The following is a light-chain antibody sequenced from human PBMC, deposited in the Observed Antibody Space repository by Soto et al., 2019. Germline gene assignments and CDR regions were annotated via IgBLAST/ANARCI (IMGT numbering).Light chain of an antibody. Sequence: IQLTQSPTTLPASVGDRVTHTCRASESISNWLAWYQQRPGTAPKLLIYHASILETAVPSRFSGNGSGTEFTLTISSLQPGDFATYYCQQYDNLPIAFGQGTRLEIK. J-gene: IGKJ5*01. V-gene: IGKV1-5*01. CDR3: QQYDNLPIA. CDR2: HAS. CDR1: ESISNW.